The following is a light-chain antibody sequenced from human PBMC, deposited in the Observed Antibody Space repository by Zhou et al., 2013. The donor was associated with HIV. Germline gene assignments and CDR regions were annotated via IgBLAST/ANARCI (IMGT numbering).Light chain of an antibody. Sequence: DIQMTQSPSTLSASVGDKVTITCRASQSLDNWLAWYQQKPGKAPNLLVYKASNLESGVPSRFSGSGSGTEFTLTITSLQPADIATYYCLQHNISPXTFGGGTKVEI. CDR1: QSLDNW. V-gene: IGKV1-5*03. CDR3: LQHNISPXT. J-gene: IGKJ4*01. CDR2: KAS.